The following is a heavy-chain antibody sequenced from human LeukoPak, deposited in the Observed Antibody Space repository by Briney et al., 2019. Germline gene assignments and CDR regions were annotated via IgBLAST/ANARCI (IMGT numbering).Heavy chain of an antibody. Sequence: GGSLRLSCAASAFSLKDYNMNWVRQAPGKGLEWVSSISSSSSYIYYADSVKGRFTISRDNAKNSLYLQMNSLRAEDTAVYYCARGYSGYDNTYYFDYWGQGTLVTVSS. V-gene: IGHV3-21*01. CDR3: ARGYSGYDNTYYFDY. D-gene: IGHD5-12*01. CDR1: AFSLKDYN. CDR2: ISSSSSYI. J-gene: IGHJ4*02.